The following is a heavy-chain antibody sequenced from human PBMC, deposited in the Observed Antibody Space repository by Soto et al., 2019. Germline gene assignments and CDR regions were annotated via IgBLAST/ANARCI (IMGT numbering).Heavy chain of an antibody. CDR3: ARSPRSSPYFDY. Sequence: ESLKISCQSSGYTFSNFWIGWVRQLPGKGLEWMGIIYPGDHETRYSPSFHGKVTISADRSINTAYLQWNSLEASDTAFYFCARSPRSSPYFDYWGQGALVTVSS. CDR1: GYTFSNFW. J-gene: IGHJ4*02. D-gene: IGHD6-13*01. CDR2: IYPGDHET. V-gene: IGHV5-51*01.